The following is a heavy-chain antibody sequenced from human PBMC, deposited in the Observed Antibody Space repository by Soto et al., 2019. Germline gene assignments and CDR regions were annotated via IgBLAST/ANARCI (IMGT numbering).Heavy chain of an antibody. CDR3: ARTRGYFDY. J-gene: IGHJ4*02. CDR1: GDSVSSNSAD. Sequence: SETLYLTCPISGDSVSSNSADWNWIRQSPSRGLEWLGRTYYKSKWSNEYSVSVKSRMTISPDTSKNQFSLRLNSVTPEDTAVYYCARTRGYFDYWGQGVLVTVSS. V-gene: IGHV6-1*01. CDR2: TYYKSKWSN. D-gene: IGHD3-10*01.